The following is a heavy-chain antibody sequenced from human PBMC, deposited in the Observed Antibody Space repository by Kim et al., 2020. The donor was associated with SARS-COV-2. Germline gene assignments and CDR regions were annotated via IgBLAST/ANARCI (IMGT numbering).Heavy chain of an antibody. D-gene: IGHD1-26*01. J-gene: IGHJ4*02. Sequence: YADSVKARFTISRDNSKNTLYLQRNRLRAEDTAVYYCAKTYRGSYRSPFDYWGQGSLVTVSS. V-gene: IGHV3-30*02. CDR3: AKTYRGSYRSPFDY.